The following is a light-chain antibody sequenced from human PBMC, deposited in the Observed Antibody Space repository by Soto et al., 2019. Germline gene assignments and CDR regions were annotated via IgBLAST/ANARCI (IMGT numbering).Light chain of an antibody. CDR3: QSYDSSLNRF. CDR2: DDN. Sequence: QSVLTQPPSVSGAPGQRITISCTGSSSNIGARYDVHWYRQLPGAAPKLLLYDDNNRPSGVPDRFSGSKSGASASLAITGLHADDEADDYCQSYDSSLNRFFGTGTKVTVL. V-gene: IGLV1-40*01. J-gene: IGLJ1*01. CDR1: SSNIGARYD.